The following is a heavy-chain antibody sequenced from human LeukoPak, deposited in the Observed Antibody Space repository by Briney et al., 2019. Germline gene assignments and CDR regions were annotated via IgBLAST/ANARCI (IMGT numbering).Heavy chain of an antibody. D-gene: IGHD3-3*01. Sequence: ASVKVSCKASGYTFTSYGISWVRQAPGQGLEWMGWISAYNGNTNYAQKLQGRVTVTTDTSTSTAYMELRSLRSDDTAVYYCARARITIFGVVDIDYWGQGTLVTVSS. J-gene: IGHJ4*02. CDR2: ISAYNGNT. CDR3: ARARITIFGVVDIDY. V-gene: IGHV1-18*01. CDR1: GYTFTSYG.